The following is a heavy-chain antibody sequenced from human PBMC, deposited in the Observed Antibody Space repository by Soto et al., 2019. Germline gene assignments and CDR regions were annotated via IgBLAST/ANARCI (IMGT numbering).Heavy chain of an antibody. J-gene: IGHJ4*02. CDR1: GFTFNNYA. D-gene: IGHD2-21*02. CDR2: ISSSGCST. V-gene: IGHV3-23*01. CDR3: AKGSVVVAAKFDS. Sequence: GSLRLSCVASGFTFNNYAMSWVRQAPGKGLEWVSAISSSGCSTYYADSVKGRFTISGDNSKNTVYLQMNNLRAEGTAVYYCAKGSVVVAAKFDSWGQGTLVTVSS.